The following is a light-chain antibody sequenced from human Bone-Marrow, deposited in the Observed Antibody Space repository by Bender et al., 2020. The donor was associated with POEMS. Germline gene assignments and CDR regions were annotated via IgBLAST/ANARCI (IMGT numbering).Light chain of an antibody. Sequence: QPVLTKPPSASGTPGQRVTTPCSGGSIGRNPTNWYQQLPGTAPRLFIYAVDRRPSGVPNRFSASKSGSSASLAISGLQSEDAADYYCSTWDDRLNAWLFGGGTKLTVL. J-gene: IGLJ3*02. CDR2: AVD. CDR1: SIGRNP. CDR3: STWDDRLNAWL. V-gene: IGLV1-44*01.